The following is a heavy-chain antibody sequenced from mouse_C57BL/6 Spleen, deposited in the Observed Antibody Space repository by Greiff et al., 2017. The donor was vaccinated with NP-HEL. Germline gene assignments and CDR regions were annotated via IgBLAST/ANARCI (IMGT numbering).Heavy chain of an antibody. D-gene: IGHD1-1*01. CDR2: ISDGGSYT. J-gene: IGHJ2*01. Sequence: GQVVESGGGLVKPGGSLKLSCAASGFTFSSYAMSWVRQTPEKRLEWVATISDGGSYTYYPDNVKGRFTISRDNAKNNLYLQMSHLKSEDTAMYYCARSITTVVARYYFDYWGQGTTLTVSS. V-gene: IGHV5-4*01. CDR3: ARSITTVVARYYFDY. CDR1: GFTFSSYA.